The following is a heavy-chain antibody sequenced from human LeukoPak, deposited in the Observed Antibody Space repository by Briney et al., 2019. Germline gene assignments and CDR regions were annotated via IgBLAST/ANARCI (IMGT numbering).Heavy chain of an antibody. D-gene: IGHD6-25*01. CDR1: GFTFSSYS. J-gene: IGHJ3*02. V-gene: IGHV3-21*01. CDR2: ISSSSSYI. Sequence: GGSLRLSCAASGFTFSSYSMNWVRQAPGKGLEWVLSISSSSSYIYYADSVKGRFTISRDNAKNSLYLQMNSLRAEDTAVYYCARDRRLGMDHDAFDIWGQGTMVTVSS. CDR3: ARDRRLGMDHDAFDI.